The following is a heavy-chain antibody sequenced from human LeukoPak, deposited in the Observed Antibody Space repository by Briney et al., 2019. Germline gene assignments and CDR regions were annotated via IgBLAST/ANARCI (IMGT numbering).Heavy chain of an antibody. CDR2: IKEDGRET. CDR3: ARGQNVRPSAFFDS. D-gene: IGHD6-6*01. J-gene: IGHJ4*02. Sequence: GSLRLSCAASGFTFSNYWMSWVRQAPGKGPEWVANIKEDGRETYYLDSVKGRFTISRDNAKSSLDLQMNSLRVEDTAIYYCARGQNVRPSAFFDSWGQGTLVTVSS. V-gene: IGHV3-7*01. CDR1: GFTFSNYW.